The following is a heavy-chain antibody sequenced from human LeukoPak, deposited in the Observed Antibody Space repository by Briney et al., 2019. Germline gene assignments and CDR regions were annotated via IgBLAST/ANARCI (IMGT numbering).Heavy chain of an antibody. V-gene: IGHV3-23*01. CDR3: SNSVRVDAAFDI. Sequence: PGGSLRLSCAASGFTFSSYAMNWVRQAPGEGLEWVSGIGYTGDSTFYADSVKGRFTVSRDSSKNTLFLHINCLRAEETPLSCRSNSVRVDAAFDIWGQGKMVTVSS. J-gene: IGHJ3*02. CDR2: IGYTGDST. CDR1: GFTFSSYA. D-gene: IGHD2-15*01.